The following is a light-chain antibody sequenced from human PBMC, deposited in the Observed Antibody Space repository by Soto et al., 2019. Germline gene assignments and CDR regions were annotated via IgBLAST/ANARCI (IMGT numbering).Light chain of an antibody. CDR3: SSYTSSSTLV. J-gene: IGLJ3*02. Sequence: QSVLTQPASVSGSPGQSITISCPGTSSDVGGYNYVAWYQQHPGKAPKLMIYEVSNRPSGVSNRFSGSKSGNTASLTISGFQAEDEADYYCSSYTSSSTLVFGGGTQLTGL. V-gene: IGLV2-14*01. CDR2: EVS. CDR1: SSDVGGYNY.